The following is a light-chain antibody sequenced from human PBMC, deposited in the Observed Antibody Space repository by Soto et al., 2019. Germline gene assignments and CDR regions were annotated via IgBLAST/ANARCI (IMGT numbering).Light chain of an antibody. CDR1: SSNIGAGYD. V-gene: IGLV1-40*01. J-gene: IGLJ7*01. CDR3: QSYDSSLSGSV. CDR2: DNI. Sequence: QSVLTHPPSVSGAPGQRVTISCTGSSSNIGAGYDVHWYQQVPGTAPKLLIYDNINRPSGVPDRFSGSKSGTSASLAITGLQAEDEADYYCQSYDSSLSGSVFGGGTQLTVL.